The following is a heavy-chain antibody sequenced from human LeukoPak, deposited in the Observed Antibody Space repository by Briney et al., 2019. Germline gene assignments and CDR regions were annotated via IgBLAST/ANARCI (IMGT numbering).Heavy chain of an antibody. J-gene: IGHJ3*02. V-gene: IGHV1-69*05. CDR3: AGAGYYDFWSGYVDAFDI. CDR1: GGTFSSYA. CDR2: IIPIFGTA. D-gene: IGHD3-3*01. Sequence: SVKVSCKASGGTFSSYAISWVRQAPGQGLEWMGGIIPIFGTANYAQKFQGRVTITTDESTSTAYMKLSSLRSEDTAVYYCAGAGYYDFWSGYVDAFDIWGQGTMVTVSS.